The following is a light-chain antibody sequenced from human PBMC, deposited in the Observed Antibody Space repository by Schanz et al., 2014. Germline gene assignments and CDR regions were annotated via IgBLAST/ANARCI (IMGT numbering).Light chain of an antibody. V-gene: IGKV3-20*01. CDR1: QSVSSSY. CDR2: GAS. J-gene: IGKJ1*01. Sequence: DIVMTQSPGTLSLSPGERATLSCRASQSVSSSYLAWYQQKPGQAPRLLIYGASSRATGIPDRFSGSGSGTDFTLTISRLEPEDFAVYYCQQYGSSLFWTFGQGTKVEIK. CDR3: QQYGSSLFWT.